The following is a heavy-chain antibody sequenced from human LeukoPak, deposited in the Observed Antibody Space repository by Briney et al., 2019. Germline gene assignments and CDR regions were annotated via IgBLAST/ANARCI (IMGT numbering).Heavy chain of an antibody. J-gene: IGHJ4*02. CDR3: ARGREYSSTPFDY. CDR1: GFSVSSNY. CDR2: IYNSGVT. Sequence: GGSLRLSCAASGFSVSSNYMSWVRQPPGKGLEWVSIIYNSGVTYYADSVKGRFTISRDTSKNMVYLQMNSLRGEDTAVYYCARGREYSSTPFDYWGQGTLVTVSS. V-gene: IGHV3-53*01. D-gene: IGHD2-2*01.